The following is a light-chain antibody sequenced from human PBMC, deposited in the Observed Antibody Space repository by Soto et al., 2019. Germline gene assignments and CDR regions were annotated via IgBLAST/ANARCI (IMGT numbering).Light chain of an antibody. CDR2: SAS. J-gene: IGKJ1*01. CDR1: NSVSSSY. V-gene: IGKV3-20*01. CDR3: QQYDSSPRT. Sequence: VLSHSPGTRALSPLETCTLSCRSSNSVSSSYLAWYQQKPGQAPKLLIYSASSRATGIPDKFSGSGSGTDFTLTINRLEPEDFAVYYCQQYDSSPRTFGQGTKVDIK.